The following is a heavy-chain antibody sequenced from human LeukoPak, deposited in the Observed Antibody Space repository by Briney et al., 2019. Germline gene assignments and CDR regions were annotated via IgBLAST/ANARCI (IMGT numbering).Heavy chain of an antibody. CDR2: IRYDGSNK. J-gene: IGHJ4*02. D-gene: IGHD3-22*01. V-gene: IGHV3-30*02. Sequence: GGSLRLSCAASGFTFSSYGMHWVRQAPGKGLEWVAFIRYDGSNKYYADSVKGRFTISRDNAKNSLYLQMNSLRAEDTALYHCARELRDANYYDSSGQSDYWGQGTLVTVSS. CDR3: ARELRDANYYDSSGQSDY. CDR1: GFTFSSYG.